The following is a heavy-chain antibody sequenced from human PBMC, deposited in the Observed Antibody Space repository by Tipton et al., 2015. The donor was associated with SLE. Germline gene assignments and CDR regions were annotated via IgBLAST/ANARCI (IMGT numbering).Heavy chain of an antibody. J-gene: IGHJ3*02. CDR1: GFTFGDYA. CDR2: ISSKAYGGTT. Sequence: SLRLSCTTSGFTFGDYAMSWFRQVPGKGLEWVGVISSKAYGGTTEYAASVKGRFTISRDDSKSIAYLQMNSLKTEDTAVYYCTSPGRYYDFWSGYDAFDIWGQGTMVTVSS. D-gene: IGHD3-3*01. CDR3: TSPGRYYDFWSGYDAFDI. V-gene: IGHV3-49*03.